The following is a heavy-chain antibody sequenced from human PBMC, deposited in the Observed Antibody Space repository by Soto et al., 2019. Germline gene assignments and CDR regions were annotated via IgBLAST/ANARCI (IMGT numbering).Heavy chain of an antibody. V-gene: IGHV4-34*12. J-gene: IGHJ1*01. D-gene: IGHD3-10*01. Sequence: QVQLQQWGAGLLKPSETLSLTCAVYGGSFSDYYCSWVRQPPGKGLEWIGELIDSGSTNYNASLKSRVSISLDTSKNQVSLKLSSVTAGDPAVYYWVRARGGVQHWGQGTLVTVFS. CDR1: GGSFSDYY. CDR2: LIDSGST. CDR3: VRARGGVQH.